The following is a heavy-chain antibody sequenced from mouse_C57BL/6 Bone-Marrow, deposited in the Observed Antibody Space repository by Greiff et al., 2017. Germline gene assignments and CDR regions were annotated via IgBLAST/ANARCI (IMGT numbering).Heavy chain of an antibody. D-gene: IGHD1-1*01. CDR2: INPYNGDT. CDR3: ARDGSSPFDY. J-gene: IGHJ2*01. CDR1: GYSFTGYF. V-gene: IGHV1-20*01. Sequence: VQLQQSGPELVKPGDSVKISCKASGYSFTGYFMNWVMQSHGKSLEWIGRINPYNGDTFYNQKFKGKATLTVDKSSSTAHMELRSLTSEAAAVYYCARDGSSPFDYWGQGTTLTVSS.